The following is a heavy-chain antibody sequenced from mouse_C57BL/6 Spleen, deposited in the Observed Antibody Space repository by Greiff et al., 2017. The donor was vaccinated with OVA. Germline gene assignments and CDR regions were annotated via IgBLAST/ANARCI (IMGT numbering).Heavy chain of an antibody. D-gene: IGHD4-1*02. CDR2: IDPSDSYT. J-gene: IGHJ3*01. V-gene: IGHV1-50*01. CDR1: GYTFTSYW. Sequence: VQLQQPGAELVKPGASVKLSCKASGYTFTSYWMQWVKQRPGQGLEWIGEIDPSDSYTNSNQKFKGKATLTVDTSSSTAYMQLSSLTSEDSAVYYCARSLNWDEGWFAYWGQGTLVTVSA. CDR3: ARSLNWDEGWFAY.